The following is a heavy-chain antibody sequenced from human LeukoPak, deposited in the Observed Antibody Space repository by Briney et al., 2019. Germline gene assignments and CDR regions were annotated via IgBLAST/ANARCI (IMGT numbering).Heavy chain of an antibody. D-gene: IGHD5-18*01. Sequence: PSETLSLTCTVSGGSTSGYYWSWIRQPPGKGLEWIGYIYYSGSTNYNPSLKSRVTISVDTSKNQFSLKLSSVTAADTAVYYCARSGGYESDAFDIWGQGTMVTASS. V-gene: IGHV4-59*08. CDR2: IYYSGST. CDR1: GGSTSGYY. J-gene: IGHJ3*02. CDR3: ARSGGYESDAFDI.